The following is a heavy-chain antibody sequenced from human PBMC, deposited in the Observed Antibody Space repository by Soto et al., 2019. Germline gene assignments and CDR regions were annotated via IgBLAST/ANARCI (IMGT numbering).Heavy chain of an antibody. D-gene: IGHD2-2*01. Sequence: PGGSLRLSCAASGFTFSSYAMHWVRQAPGKGLEWVAVISYDGSNKYYADSVKGRFTISRDNSKNTLYLQMNSLRAEDTAVYYCARDGDLGYCSSTSCYYYGMDVWGQGTTVTVSS. J-gene: IGHJ6*02. CDR3: ARDGDLGYCSSTSCYYYGMDV. CDR1: GFTFSSYA. V-gene: IGHV3-30-3*01. CDR2: ISYDGSNK.